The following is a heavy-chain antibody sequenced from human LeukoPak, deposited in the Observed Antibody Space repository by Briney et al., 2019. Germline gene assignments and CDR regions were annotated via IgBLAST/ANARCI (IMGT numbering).Heavy chain of an antibody. D-gene: IGHD3-3*01. CDR2: ISSSGSTI. CDR3: ARDRLRIFGVVTYMLDY. V-gene: IGHV3-11*01. J-gene: IGHJ4*02. CDR1: GFTFSDYS. Sequence: GGSLRLSCAPSGFTFSDYSMSWIRQAPGKGLEWVSYISSSGSTIYYADSVKGRFTISRDNAKNSLYLQMNSLRAEDTAVYYCARDRLRIFGVVTYMLDYWVQGTLVTVSS.